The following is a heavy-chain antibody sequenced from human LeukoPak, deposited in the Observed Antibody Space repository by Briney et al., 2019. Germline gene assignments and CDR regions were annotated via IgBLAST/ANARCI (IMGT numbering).Heavy chain of an antibody. V-gene: IGHV3-33*01. D-gene: IGHD3-10*01. CDR3: ARANSGSYYGHFDY. CDR2: IWYDGSNK. Sequence: PGGSLRLSCAASGFTFSSCGMHWVRQAPGKGLEWVAVIWYDGSNKYYADSVKGRFTISRDNSKNTLYLQMNSLRAEDTAVYYCARANSGSYYGHFDYWGQGTLVTVSS. CDR1: GFTFSSCG. J-gene: IGHJ4*02.